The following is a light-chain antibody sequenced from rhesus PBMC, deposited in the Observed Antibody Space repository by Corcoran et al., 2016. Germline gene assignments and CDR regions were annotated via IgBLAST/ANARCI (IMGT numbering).Light chain of an antibody. CDR3: LQSSNWPT. J-gene: IGKJ4*01. V-gene: IGKV3-24*04. CDR2: GAS. CDR1: QSVSSY. Sequence: EIVMTQSPATLALSPGERATLSCRASQSVSSYLAWYQQKPGQAPRLLIYGASSRATGIPERFSGSGSGTEFTLTISSLEPEDVGVYFCLQSSNWPTFGGGTKVEIK.